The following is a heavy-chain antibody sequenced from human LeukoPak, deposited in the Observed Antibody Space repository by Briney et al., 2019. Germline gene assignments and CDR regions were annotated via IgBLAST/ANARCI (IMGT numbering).Heavy chain of an antibody. CDR1: GYTFTGYY. CDR3: ARGLYYDFWSLDY. J-gene: IGHJ4*02. Sequence: ASVKVSCKASGYTFTGYYMHWVRQAPGQGLEWMGWINPNSGGTNYAQKFQGRVTMTRDTSISAAYMELSRLRSDDTAVYYCARGLYYDFWSLDYWGQGTLVTVSS. V-gene: IGHV1-2*02. D-gene: IGHD3-3*01. CDR2: INPNSGGT.